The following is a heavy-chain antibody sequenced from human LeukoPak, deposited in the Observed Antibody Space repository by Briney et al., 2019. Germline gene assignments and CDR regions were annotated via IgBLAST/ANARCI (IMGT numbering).Heavy chain of an antibody. D-gene: IGHD3-3*01. Sequence: SETLSLTCAVYGGSFSGYYRSWIRQPPGKGLEWIGEINHSGSTNYNPSLKSRVTMSVDTSKNQFSLKLSSVTAADTAVYYCAIRVMYDFWSGYYRWGQGTLVTVSS. J-gene: IGHJ4*02. CDR3: AIRVMYDFWSGYYR. CDR2: INHSGST. CDR1: GGSFSGYY. V-gene: IGHV4-34*01.